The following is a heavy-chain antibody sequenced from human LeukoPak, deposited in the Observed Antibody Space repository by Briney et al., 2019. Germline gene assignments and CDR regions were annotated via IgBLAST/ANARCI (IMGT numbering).Heavy chain of an antibody. J-gene: IGHJ6*02. CDR1: GGSFSSGSYY. D-gene: IGHD2-15*01. V-gene: IGHV4-61*01. CDR2: ISYTGST. Sequence: PSETLSLTCTVSGGSFSSGSYYWNWIRQPPGKGLEWIGYISYTGSTNYNPSLKSRVTISVETSKKQISLKLSSVTAADTAVYYCAREVRKLLTYYYYGMDVWGQGTTVTVSS. CDR3: AREVRKLLTYYYYGMDV.